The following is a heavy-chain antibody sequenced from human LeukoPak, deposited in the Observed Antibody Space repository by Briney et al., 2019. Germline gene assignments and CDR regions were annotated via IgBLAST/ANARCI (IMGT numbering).Heavy chain of an antibody. CDR3: AKEGRSLQTY. CDR2: ISWNSGTI. V-gene: IGHV3-9*01. J-gene: IGHJ4*02. D-gene: IGHD5-24*01. CDR1: GFTFDNYA. Sequence: GGSLRLSCAASGFTFDNYAMNWVRQVPGKGLEWISLISWNSGTIGYADSVKGRFTISRDNAKNSLYLQMNSLRVEDTAVYYCAKEGRSLQTYWGQGTLVTVSS.